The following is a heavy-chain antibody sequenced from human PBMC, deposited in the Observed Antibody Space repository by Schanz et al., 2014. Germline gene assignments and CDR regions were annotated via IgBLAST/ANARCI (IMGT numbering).Heavy chain of an antibody. CDR3: ARGVRIDY. D-gene: IGHD3-3*01. Sequence: EVQLVESGGGLVQPGGSLRLSCAASGFIFSNSWMSWVRQAPGKGLEWVANIKQDGSEKYYVDSVKGRFTISRDNAKTSLYLQMNSLTAEDTAVYYCARGVRIDYWGQGTLVTDSS. V-gene: IGHV3-7*01. CDR1: GFIFSNSW. CDR2: IKQDGSEK. J-gene: IGHJ4*02.